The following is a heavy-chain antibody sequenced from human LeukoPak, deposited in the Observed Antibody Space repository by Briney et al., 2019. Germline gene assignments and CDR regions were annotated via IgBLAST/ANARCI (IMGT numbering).Heavy chain of an antibody. J-gene: IGHJ3*02. CDR3: ARLGLVPAAIRLGAFDI. V-gene: IGHV5-51*01. Sequence: GESLKISCKGSGYTFTNYWIGWVRQMPGKGLEWMGIIYPGDSDTRYSPSFQGQVTISADKSISTAYLQWSSLKASDTAMYYCARLGLVPAAIRLGAFDIWGQGTMVTVSS. CDR1: GYTFTNYW. D-gene: IGHD2-2*01. CDR2: IYPGDSDT.